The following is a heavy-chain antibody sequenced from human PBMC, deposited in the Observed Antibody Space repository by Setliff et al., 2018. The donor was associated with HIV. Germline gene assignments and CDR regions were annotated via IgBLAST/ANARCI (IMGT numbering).Heavy chain of an antibody. J-gene: IGHJ3*02. Sequence: RGESLKISCAASGFNFDSAMSWVRQAPGKGLEWVSGLNWNGHITSYADSVKGRFTVSRDNAKNSLYLQMNSLRVEDTALYYCARVITYCTNGVCYAFDMRGQGTVVTVSS. CDR1: GFNFDSA. D-gene: IGHD2-8*01. CDR2: LNWNGHIT. CDR3: ARVITYCTNGVCYAFDM. V-gene: IGHV3-20*04.